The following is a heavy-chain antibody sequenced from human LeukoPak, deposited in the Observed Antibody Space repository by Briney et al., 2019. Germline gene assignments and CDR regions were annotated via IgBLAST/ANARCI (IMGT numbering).Heavy chain of an antibody. CDR1: GGSISSSSYY. CDR3: AAYSSSSRARDY. D-gene: IGHD6-6*01. J-gene: IGHJ4*02. CDR2: IYYSGST. Sequence: SETLSLTCTVSGGSISSSSYYWGWIRQPPGKGLEWIGSIYYSGSTYYNPSLKSRVTISVDTSKNQFSLKLSSVTAADTAMYYCAAYSSSSRARDYWGQGTLVTVSS. V-gene: IGHV4-39*01.